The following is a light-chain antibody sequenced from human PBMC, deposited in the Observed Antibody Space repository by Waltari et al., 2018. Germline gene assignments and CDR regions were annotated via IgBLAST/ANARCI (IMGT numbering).Light chain of an antibody. Sequence: DIQMTQSPSTLSASVGDRGTITCRASQTIGSLLAWYQQKPGKAPKLLIYDASSLESGVPSRFSGSGSGTEFTLTINSLQPDDFATYSCQQYYSYFTFGGGAKVEIK. CDR3: QQYYSYFT. CDR2: DAS. J-gene: IGKJ4*01. V-gene: IGKV1-5*01. CDR1: QTIGSL.